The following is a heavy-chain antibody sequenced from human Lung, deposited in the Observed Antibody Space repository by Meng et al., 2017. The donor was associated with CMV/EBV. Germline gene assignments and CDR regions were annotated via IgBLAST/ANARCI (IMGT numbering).Heavy chain of an antibody. Sequence: SXKISXAASGFTFSNYEMNWVRQAPGQGLEWVSYISTSGSTMYYADSVKGRFTVSRDNAKNSLYLQMNSLSAEDTAVYYCARNGQKTGTPSNYWGQGTLVTVSS. CDR3: ARNGQKTGTPSNY. CDR2: ISTSGSTM. J-gene: IGHJ4*02. CDR1: GFTFSNYE. D-gene: IGHD1-1*01. V-gene: IGHV3-48*03.